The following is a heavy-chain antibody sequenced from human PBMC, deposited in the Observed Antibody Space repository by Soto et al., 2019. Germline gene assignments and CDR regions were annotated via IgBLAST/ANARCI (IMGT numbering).Heavy chain of an antibody. CDR1: GDSFTTYW. V-gene: IGHV5-51*01. CDR3: ATRKFSWRESSP. CDR2: IYPGDSRT. J-gene: IGHJ5*02. Sequence: GESLKISCNTSGDSFTTYWIGWVRQIPGKGLEWMGVIYPGDSRTRYSPPFQGQVTISVDKSISTAYLQWSSLKASETAMYYCATRKFSWRESSPWGQGTRVTV. D-gene: IGHD5-12*01.